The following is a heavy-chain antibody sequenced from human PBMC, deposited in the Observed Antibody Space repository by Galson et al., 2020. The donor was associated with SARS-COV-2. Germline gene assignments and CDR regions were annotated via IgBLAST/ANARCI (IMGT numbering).Heavy chain of an antibody. D-gene: IGHD3-10*01. V-gene: IGHV3-33*01. Sequence: TGGSLRLSCAASGFSFSTYGMDWVRQAPGKGLEWVAVIWYDGSNKYYADSVKGRFTISRDNSKNTLYLQMNSLRADDTAVYYCARGSNSHAFYIWGQGTMVTVSS. CDR2: IWYDGSNK. CDR3: ARGSNSHAFYI. CDR1: GFSFSTYG. J-gene: IGHJ3*02.